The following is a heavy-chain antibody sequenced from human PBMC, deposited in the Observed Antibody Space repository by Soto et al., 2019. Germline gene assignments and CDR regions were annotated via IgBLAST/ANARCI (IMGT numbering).Heavy chain of an antibody. V-gene: IGHV1-8*01. D-gene: IGHD5-12*01. J-gene: IGHJ5*02. Sequence: ASVKASCKASGYTFTSYDINWVRQATGQGLEWMGWMNPNSGNTGYAQKFQGRVTMTRNTSISTAYMELSSLRSEDTAVYYCARGGYSGYDLANWFDPWGHGTLVTVSS. CDR1: GYTFTSYD. CDR3: ARGGYSGYDLANWFDP. CDR2: MNPNSGNT.